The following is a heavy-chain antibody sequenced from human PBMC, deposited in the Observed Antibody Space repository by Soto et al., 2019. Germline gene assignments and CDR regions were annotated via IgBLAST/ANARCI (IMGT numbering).Heavy chain of an antibody. CDR3: ASLYSGYD. V-gene: IGHV3-30-3*01. D-gene: IGHD5-12*01. CDR1: GFTFSSYA. J-gene: IGHJ4*02. Sequence: VGSLRLSCAASGFTFSSYAMHWVRQAPGKGLEWVAVISYDGSNKYYADSVKGRFTISRDNSKNTLYLQMNSLRAEDTAVYYCASLYSGYDWSQGTLVTVSS. CDR2: ISYDGSNK.